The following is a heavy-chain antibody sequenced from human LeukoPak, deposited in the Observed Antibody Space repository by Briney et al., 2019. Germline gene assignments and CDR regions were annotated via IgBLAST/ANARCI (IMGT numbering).Heavy chain of an antibody. CDR3: ARDLNANILTGYYVDF. D-gene: IGHD3-9*01. Sequence: ASVTVSCTASGYSFTGYYIHWVRQAPGQGLEWMGWVNPKTGGTNHAQKFQGRATMTRDTSISTAYMELSRLTSDDTAVYYCARDLNANILTGYYVDFWGQGTLVTVSS. V-gene: IGHV1-2*02. J-gene: IGHJ4*02. CDR1: GYSFTGYY. CDR2: VNPKTGGT.